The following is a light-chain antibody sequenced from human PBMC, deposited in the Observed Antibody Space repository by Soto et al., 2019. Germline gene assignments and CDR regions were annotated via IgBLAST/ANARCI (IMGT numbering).Light chain of an antibody. CDR2: KAS. CDR1: QSISTW. Sequence: DIQMTQSPSTLSASVGDRVTITCRANQSISTWLAWYQQEPGKAPKLLIYKASHLDSGVPSRFSGSGSGTEFTLTISSLQPDDFAPYYCQQYNSYSRTFGQGTKVEIK. CDR3: QQYNSYSRT. V-gene: IGKV1-5*03. J-gene: IGKJ1*01.